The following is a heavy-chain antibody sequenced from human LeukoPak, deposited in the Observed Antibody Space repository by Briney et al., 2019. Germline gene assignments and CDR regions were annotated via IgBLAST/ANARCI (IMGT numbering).Heavy chain of an antibody. CDR1: GFTFSSYA. V-gene: IGHV3-23*01. CDR3: AKSPYYGATTRGYYFDY. D-gene: IGHD1-26*01. CDR2: ITGSGATT. J-gene: IGHJ4*02. Sequence: GGSLRLSCAASGFTFSSYAMSWVRQAPGRGLEWVSFITGSGATTYHADSVKGRFTVSRDNSKNTLFPQMNSLRAEDTAIYYCAKSPYYGATTRGYYFDYWGQGTLVTVSS.